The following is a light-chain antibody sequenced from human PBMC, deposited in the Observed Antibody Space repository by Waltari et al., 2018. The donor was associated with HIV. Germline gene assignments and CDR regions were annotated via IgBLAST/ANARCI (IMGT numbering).Light chain of an antibody. V-gene: IGLV1-44*01. CDR1: SSTLGSNT. CDR2: SNN. J-gene: IGLJ2*01. CDR3: AAWDGSLNGRVV. Sequence: QSVLTQPPSASGPPGQRVTISCPGSSSTLGSNTVNRYQQLPGTAPKLLIYSNNQRPSGVPDRFSGSKSGTSASLAISGLQSEDEADYYCAAWDGSLNGRVVFGGGTKLTVL.